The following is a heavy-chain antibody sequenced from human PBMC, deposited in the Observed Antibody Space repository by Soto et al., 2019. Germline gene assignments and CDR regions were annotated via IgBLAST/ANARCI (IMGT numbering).Heavy chain of an antibody. V-gene: IGHV3-30*18. CDR3: AKDAGRESYAFDI. D-gene: IGHD3-10*01. J-gene: IGHJ3*02. Sequence: QVQLVESGGGVVQPGRSLRLSCAASGFTFSSYGMHWVRQATGKGLEWVAVISYDGSNKYYADSVKGRFTISRDNSKNTLYLQMDSLRAEDTAVYYCAKDAGRESYAFDIWGQGTMVTVSS. CDR2: ISYDGSNK. CDR1: GFTFSSYG.